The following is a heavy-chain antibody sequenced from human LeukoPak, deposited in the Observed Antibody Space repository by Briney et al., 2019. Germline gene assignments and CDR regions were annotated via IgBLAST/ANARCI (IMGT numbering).Heavy chain of an antibody. D-gene: IGHD3-3*01. CDR1: GFTFSSYW. Sequence: GGSLRLSCAASGFTFSSYWMSWVRQAPGKGLERVANIKQDGSEKYYVDSVKGRFTISRDNAKNSLYPQMNSLRAEDTAVYYCARIYDEDAFDIWGQGTMVTVSS. V-gene: IGHV3-7*01. J-gene: IGHJ3*02. CDR2: IKQDGSEK. CDR3: ARIYDEDAFDI.